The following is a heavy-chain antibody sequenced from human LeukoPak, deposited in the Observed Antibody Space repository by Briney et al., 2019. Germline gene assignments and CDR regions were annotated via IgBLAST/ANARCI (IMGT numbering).Heavy chain of an antibody. V-gene: IGHV4-34*01. D-gene: IGHD3-10*01. CDR1: GGSFSGYY. CDR3: ARRPRYYYGESPYMDV. CDR2: INHSGST. Sequence: SETLSLTCAVYGGSFSGYYWSWIRQPPGKGLEWIGEINHSGSTNYNPSLKSRVTISVDTSKNQFSLKLSSVTAADTAVYYCARRPRYYYGESPYMDVWGKGTTVTISS. J-gene: IGHJ6*03.